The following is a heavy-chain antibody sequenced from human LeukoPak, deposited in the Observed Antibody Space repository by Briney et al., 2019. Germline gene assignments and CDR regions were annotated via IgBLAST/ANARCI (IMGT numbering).Heavy chain of an antibody. J-gene: IGHJ2*01. D-gene: IGHD2-2*01. CDR2: IYYSGST. Sequence: SETLSLTCTVSGGSISSYYWSWIRQPPGKGLEWIGYIYYSGSTKYNPSLKSRVTISIDTSKNQSSLKLSSVTAADTAMYYCARAQAVPAEPSAPPHWYFDLWGRGTLVTVSS. V-gene: IGHV4-59*08. CDR3: ARAQAVPAEPSAPPHWYFDL. CDR1: GGSISSYY.